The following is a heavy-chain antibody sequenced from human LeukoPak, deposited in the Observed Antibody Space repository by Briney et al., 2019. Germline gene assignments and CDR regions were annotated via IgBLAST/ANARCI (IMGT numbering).Heavy chain of an antibody. D-gene: IGHD4-17*01. J-gene: IGHJ4*02. CDR1: EFTFSSYA. CDR2: VSNDGGDK. CDR3: ARVDYGDYGFDY. V-gene: IGHV3-30*03. Sequence: GGSLRLSCAASEFTFSSYAMHWVRQAPGKGLEWVALVSNDGGDKYYADSVKGRFTISRDNSKNTLYLQMNSLRAEDTAVYYCARVDYGDYGFDYWGQGTLVTVSS.